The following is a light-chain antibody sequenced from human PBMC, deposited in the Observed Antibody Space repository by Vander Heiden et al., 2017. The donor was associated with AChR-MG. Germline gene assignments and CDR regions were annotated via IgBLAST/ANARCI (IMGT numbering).Light chain of an antibody. Sequence: DIQVPQSPPSLFASVGDRVSITCRPSQGIGHYLAWNQPKAGKVPELLIYAASTLQSGVPSRIGGSGAGTDFTLTINSLQPEDVATYYSQIYNSAPVTFGPGTKVGIK. CDR3: QIYNSAPVT. CDR2: AAS. J-gene: IGKJ3*01. V-gene: IGKV1-27*01. CDR1: QGIGHY.